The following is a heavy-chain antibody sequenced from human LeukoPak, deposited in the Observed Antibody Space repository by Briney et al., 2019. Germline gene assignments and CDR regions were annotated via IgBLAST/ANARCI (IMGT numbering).Heavy chain of an antibody. J-gene: IGHJ4*02. CDR2: ISGSGGST. D-gene: IGHD1/OR15-1a*01. Sequence: GGSLTLSCAASGFTFSTHSMNWVRQAPGKGLEWVSAISGSGGSTYYADSVKGRFTISRDDSKNTLYLQMNSLRAEDTAVYYCAKDRTGTPYFFDYWGQGTLVTVSS. V-gene: IGHV3-23*01. CDR1: GFTFSTHS. CDR3: AKDRTGTPYFFDY.